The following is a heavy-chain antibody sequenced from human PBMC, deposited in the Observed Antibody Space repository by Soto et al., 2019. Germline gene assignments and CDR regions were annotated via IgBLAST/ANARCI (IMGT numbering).Heavy chain of an antibody. D-gene: IGHD2-15*01. CDR3: AKDPLETAATSYYFDY. CDR1: GFTFSSYA. V-gene: IGHV3-23*01. J-gene: IGHJ4*02. CDR2: ISGSGGST. Sequence: EVQLLESGGGLVQPGGSLRLSCAASGFTFSSYAMSWVRQAPGKGLEWVSAISGSGGSTYYADSVKGRFTISRDNSKNTLYPQMNSLRAEDTAVYYCAKDPLETAATSYYFDYWGQGTLVTVSS.